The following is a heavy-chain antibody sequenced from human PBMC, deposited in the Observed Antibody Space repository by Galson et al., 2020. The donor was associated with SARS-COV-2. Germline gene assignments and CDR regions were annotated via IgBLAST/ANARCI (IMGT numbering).Heavy chain of an antibody. Sequence: SETLSLTCTVSGGSISSGDYYWSWIRQPPGKGLEWIGYIYYSGSTYYNPSLKSRVTISVDTSKNQFSLKLSSVTAADTAVYYCARDLYYDYVWGSYRDYYYGMDVWGQGTTVTVSS. CDR1: GGSISSGDYY. V-gene: IGHV4-30-4*01. J-gene: IGHJ6*02. D-gene: IGHD3-16*02. CDR3: ARDLYYDYVWGSYRDYYYGMDV. CDR2: IYYSGST.